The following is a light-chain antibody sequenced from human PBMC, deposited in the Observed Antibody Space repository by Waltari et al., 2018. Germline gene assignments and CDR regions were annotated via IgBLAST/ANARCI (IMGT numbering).Light chain of an antibody. CDR1: QSVSRA. CDR2: GVS. CDR3: QNYERLPAT. Sequence: EVVLTQSPATLSLSPGERAPLSCRASQSVSRALVWYQQKPGQAPRLLIYGVSNRATGIPDRFSGSGSGTDFSLTISRLEPEDFAVYYCQNYERLPATFGQGTRVEIK. J-gene: IGKJ1*01. V-gene: IGKV3-20*01.